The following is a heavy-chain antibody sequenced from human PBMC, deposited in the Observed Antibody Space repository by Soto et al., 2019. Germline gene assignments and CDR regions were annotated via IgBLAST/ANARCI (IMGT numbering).Heavy chain of an antibody. V-gene: IGHV1-18*01. D-gene: IGHD3-3*01. CDR1: GYTFAHYG. Sequence: QVQLVQSGAEVKKPGASVKVSCKASGYTFAHYGVAWVRQAPGQGLEWMGWLSPYSGHSNSAQTLQGRVIMTTDTSTSTAFMQLRGLRSDDTAVYYCAKGSSDFWSGSLATGDSFDLWGQGTMVTVSS. CDR3: AKGSSDFWSGSLATGDSFDL. J-gene: IGHJ3*01. CDR2: LSPYSGHS.